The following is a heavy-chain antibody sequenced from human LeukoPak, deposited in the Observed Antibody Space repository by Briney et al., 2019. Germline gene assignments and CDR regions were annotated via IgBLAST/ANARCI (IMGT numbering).Heavy chain of an antibody. J-gene: IGHJ6*03. CDR1: GFTFSSYS. V-gene: IGHV3-21*01. CDR3: ARDRKTAIDYYYYYYMDV. Sequence: GGSLRLSCAASGFTFSSYSMNWVRQAPGKGLEWVSSISSRSSYIYYADSVKGRFTISRDNAKNSLYLQMNSLRAEDTAVYYCARDRKTAIDYYYYYYMDVWGKGTTVTVSS. CDR2: ISSRSSYI.